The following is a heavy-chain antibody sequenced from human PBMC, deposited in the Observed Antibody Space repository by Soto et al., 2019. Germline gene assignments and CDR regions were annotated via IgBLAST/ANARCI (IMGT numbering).Heavy chain of an antibody. Sequence: ASVKVSCKASGYTFTSYGISWVRQAPGQGLEWMGWISAYNGNTNYAQKLQGRVTMTTDTSTSTAYMELRSLRSDDTAVYYCARGGIMITFGGVIARAHLDYRGQGTLVTVSS. CDR3: ARGGIMITFGGVIARAHLDY. V-gene: IGHV1-18*04. CDR2: ISAYNGNT. J-gene: IGHJ4*02. D-gene: IGHD3-16*02. CDR1: GYTFTSYG.